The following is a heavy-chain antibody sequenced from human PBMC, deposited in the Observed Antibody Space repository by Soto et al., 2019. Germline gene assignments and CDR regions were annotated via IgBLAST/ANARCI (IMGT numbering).Heavy chain of an antibody. J-gene: IGHJ6*02. D-gene: IGHD3-16*02. CDR1: GYSFTSYW. V-gene: IGHV5-10-1*01. Sequence: GESLKISCKGSGYSFTSYWISWVRQMPGKGLEWMGRIDPSDSYTNYSPSFQGHVTISADRSISTAYLQWSSLKASDTAMYYCASPTVTYGMDVWGQGTTVAVSS. CDR3: ASPTVTYGMDV. CDR2: IDPSDSYT.